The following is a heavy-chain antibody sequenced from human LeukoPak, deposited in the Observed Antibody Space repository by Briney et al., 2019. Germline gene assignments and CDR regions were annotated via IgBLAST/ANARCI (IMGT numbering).Heavy chain of an antibody. J-gene: IGHJ4*02. V-gene: IGHV3-74*01. CDR3: ARGRYYYDPLDY. CDR1: GFTFGSYF. D-gene: IGHD3-22*01. CDR2: INPDGSTT. Sequence: GGSLRHSCAASGFTFGSYFMHWVRQAPGKGLLWVSRINPDGSTTTYADSVKGRFTISRDNAKNTLYLHMSSLRAEDTALYYCARGRYYYDPLDYWGQGTLVTVSS.